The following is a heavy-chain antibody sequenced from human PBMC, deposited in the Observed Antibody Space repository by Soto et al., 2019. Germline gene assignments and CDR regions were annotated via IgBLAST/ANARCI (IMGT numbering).Heavy chain of an antibody. D-gene: IGHD3-22*01. CDR1: GFTFSRYG. CDR3: VCEFVGVVGSALDY. V-gene: IGHV3-30-3*01. Sequence: GGSLRLSCAASGFTFSRYGMHWVRQAPGKGLEWVAVISYDGSGKYYADSVKGRFTISKDSSKNTLYLQMNSLRAEDTAVYYCVCEFVGVVGSALDYWGQGTLVTVSS. CDR2: ISYDGSGK. J-gene: IGHJ4*02.